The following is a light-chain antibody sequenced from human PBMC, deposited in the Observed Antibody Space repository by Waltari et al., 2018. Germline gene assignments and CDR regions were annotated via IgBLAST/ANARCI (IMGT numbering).Light chain of an antibody. Sequence: DIQMTQSPSTLSASVGARVTITFRASQSVSSWLAWYQQKPGKAPKPLLYKAASLESGVPSRFSGSGSGTEFTLTISSLQPDDFATYYCHQYSSYSWTFGQGTKVEIK. CDR1: QSVSSW. V-gene: IGKV1-5*03. CDR2: KAA. J-gene: IGKJ1*01. CDR3: HQYSSYSWT.